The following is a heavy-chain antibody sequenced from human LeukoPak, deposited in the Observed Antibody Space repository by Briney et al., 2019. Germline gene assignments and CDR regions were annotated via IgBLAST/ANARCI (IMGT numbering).Heavy chain of an antibody. D-gene: IGHD6-13*01. J-gene: IGHJ6*04. CDR2: MNPFSANT. CDR3: ARTQHLVLRSPLDP. CDR1: GYTFTNYD. Sequence: ASVKVSCKASGYTFTNYDIHWVRQATGQGLEWMGWMNPFSANTGYAQNFQGRITITRNTSISTAYMELSSLRSEDTAVYYCARTQHLVLRSPLDPWGKGTTVTVSS. V-gene: IGHV1-8*03.